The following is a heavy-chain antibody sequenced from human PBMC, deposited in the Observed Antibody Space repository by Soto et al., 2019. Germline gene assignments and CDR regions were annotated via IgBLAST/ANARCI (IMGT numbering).Heavy chain of an antibody. D-gene: IGHD3-10*01. CDR1: GGTFSSYT. CDR3: ARERGGAGGIYFDY. CDR2: IIPILGIA. V-gene: IGHV1-69*08. J-gene: IGHJ4*02. Sequence: QVQLVQSGAEVKKPGSSVKVSCKASGGTFSSYTISWVRQAPGQGLEWMGRIIPILGIANYAQKFQGRVTITADKSTSTAYMERSSLRSEDTAVYYCARERGGAGGIYFDYWGQGTLVTVSS.